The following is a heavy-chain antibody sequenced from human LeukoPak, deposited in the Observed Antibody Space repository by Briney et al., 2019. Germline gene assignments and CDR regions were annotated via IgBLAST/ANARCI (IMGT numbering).Heavy chain of an antibody. CDR3: GRHGSYCYDN. CDR1: GFTFSSFS. V-gene: IGHV3-7*05. Sequence: PGGSLRLSCATSGFTFSSFSMNWVRQAPGKGLEWVANIKGDGSEIYYVDSVKGRFTISRDNAQSSLFLQMSSLKDEDTAVYYCGRHGSYCYDNWGQGTLVTVSA. J-gene: IGHJ4*02. CDR2: IKGDGSEI. D-gene: IGHD2-15*01.